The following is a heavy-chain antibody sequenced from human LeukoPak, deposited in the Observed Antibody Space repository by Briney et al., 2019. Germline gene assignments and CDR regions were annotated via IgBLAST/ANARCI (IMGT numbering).Heavy chain of an antibody. CDR3: ARPRRKDYDILTGYYLSTHAFDI. D-gene: IGHD3-9*01. Sequence: PGGSLRLSCTVSGFAVSSNSMSWVRQAPGKGLEWVSFIYSDNTHYSDSVKGRFTISRDNAKNSLYLQMNSLRAEDTAVYYCARPRRKDYDILTGYYLSTHAFDIWGQGTMVTVSS. J-gene: IGHJ3*02. CDR1: GFAVSSNS. V-gene: IGHV3-53*01. CDR2: IYSDNT.